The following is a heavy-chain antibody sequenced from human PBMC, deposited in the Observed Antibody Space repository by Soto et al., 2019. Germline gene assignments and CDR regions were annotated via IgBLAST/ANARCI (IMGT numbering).Heavy chain of an antibody. CDR2: INHSGST. J-gene: IGHJ4*02. Sequence: PSETLSLTCAVYGGSFSGYYWSWIRQPPGKGLEWIGEINHSGSTNYNPSLKSRVTISVDTSKNQFSLKLSSVTAADTAVYYCARKDTAMTTLTYYFDYWGQGTLVTVSS. D-gene: IGHD5-18*01. CDR3: ARKDTAMTTLTYYFDY. V-gene: IGHV4-34*01. CDR1: GGSFSGYY.